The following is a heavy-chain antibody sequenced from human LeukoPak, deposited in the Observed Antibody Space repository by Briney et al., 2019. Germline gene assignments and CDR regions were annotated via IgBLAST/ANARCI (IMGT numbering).Heavy chain of an antibody. CDR2: IYHSGST. V-gene: IGHV4-38-2*01. Sequence: PSETLSLTCAVSGYSISSGYYWGWIRQPPGKGLEWIGSIYHSGSTYYNPSLKSRVTISVDTSKNQFSLKLSSVTAADTAAYYCAGGAKKSYDSSGYFFDYWGQGTLVTVSS. CDR1: GYSISSGYY. D-gene: IGHD3-22*01. J-gene: IGHJ4*02. CDR3: AGGAKKSYDSSGYFFDY.